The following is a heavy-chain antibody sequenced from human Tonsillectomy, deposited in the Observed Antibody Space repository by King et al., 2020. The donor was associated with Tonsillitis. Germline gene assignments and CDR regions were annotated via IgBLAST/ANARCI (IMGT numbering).Heavy chain of an antibody. CDR3: ARARHFDY. Sequence: QLVQSGGGLVQPGGSLRLSCAASGFTVSNNYMSWVRQAPGKGLEWVSVIYTAGITHYADSVKGRFTISRDNSKNTLYLQMNSLRAEDTAVYYCARARHFDYWGRGTLVTVSS. CDR2: IYTAGIT. CDR1: GFTVSNNY. J-gene: IGHJ4*02. V-gene: IGHV3-53*01.